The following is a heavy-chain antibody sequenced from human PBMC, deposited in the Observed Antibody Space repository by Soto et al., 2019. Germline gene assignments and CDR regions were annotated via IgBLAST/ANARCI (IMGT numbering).Heavy chain of an antibody. V-gene: IGHV1-58*01. J-gene: IGHJ4*02. CDR1: GFTFTSSA. D-gene: IGHD2-8*01. Sequence: SVKVSFKASGFTFTSSAVQWVRQARGQRLEWIGWIVVGSGNTNYAQKFQERVTITRDMSTSTAYMELSSLRSEDTAVYYCADTTYCTNGVCPDWGQGTLVTVSS. CDR2: IVVGSGNT. CDR3: ADTTYCTNGVCPD.